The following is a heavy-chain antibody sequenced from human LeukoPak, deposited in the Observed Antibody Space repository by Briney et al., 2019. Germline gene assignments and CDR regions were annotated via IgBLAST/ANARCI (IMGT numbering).Heavy chain of an antibody. V-gene: IGHV3-33*01. J-gene: IGHJ5*02. CDR3: ARDKNYDILTGYSPP. Sequence: GGSLRLSCAASGFTFSSYGMHWVRQAPGKGLEWVAVIWYDGSNKYYADSVKGRFTISRVNSKNTLYLQMNSLRAEDTAVYYCARDKNYDILTGYSPPWGQGTLVTVSS. CDR1: GFTFSSYG. CDR2: IWYDGSNK. D-gene: IGHD3-9*01.